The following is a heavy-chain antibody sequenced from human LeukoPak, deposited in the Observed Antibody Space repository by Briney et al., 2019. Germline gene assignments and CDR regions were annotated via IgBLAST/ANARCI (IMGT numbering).Heavy chain of an antibody. Sequence: GASVKVSCKASGYTFTTYDINWVRQATGQGLEWMGWMNPNSGNTGYAQKFQGRVTMTMNTSVSTAYMELSSLRSEDTAVYYCARGGSYYDILTGYRYYYYYYMDVWGKGTTVTVSS. V-gene: IGHV1-8*01. D-gene: IGHD3-9*01. J-gene: IGHJ6*03. CDR2: MNPNSGNT. CDR1: GYTFTTYD. CDR3: ARGGSYYDILTGYRYYYYYYMDV.